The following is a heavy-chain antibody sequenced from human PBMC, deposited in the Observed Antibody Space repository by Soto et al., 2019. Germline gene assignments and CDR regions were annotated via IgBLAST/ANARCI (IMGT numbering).Heavy chain of an antibody. CDR3: ATESEYSYGAASRLDY. J-gene: IGHJ4*02. CDR1: GYTFTRHA. D-gene: IGHD5-12*01. Sequence: QVPLVQSGAEVKKPGASVKVSCGASGYTFTRHALHWVRQAPGQRLEWMGWINAGTGNTKYSQKFQGRVTFTSDTSATTAYMALSSLRSEDTAVYYCATESEYSYGAASRLDYWGQGTLVTVAA. V-gene: IGHV1-3*01. CDR2: INAGTGNT.